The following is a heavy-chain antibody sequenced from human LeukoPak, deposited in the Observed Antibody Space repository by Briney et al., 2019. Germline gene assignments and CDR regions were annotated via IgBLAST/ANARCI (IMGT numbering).Heavy chain of an antibody. CDR3: ARGSRYFDY. CDR2: ISNSSSYI. Sequence: GGSLRLSCAASGFTFSSYSMNWVRQAPGKGLEWVSSISNSSSYIYYADSVKGRFTISRDNAKNSLYLQMNSLRAEDTAVYYCARGSRYFDYWGQGTLVTVSS. V-gene: IGHV3-21*01. CDR1: GFTFSSYS. J-gene: IGHJ4*02.